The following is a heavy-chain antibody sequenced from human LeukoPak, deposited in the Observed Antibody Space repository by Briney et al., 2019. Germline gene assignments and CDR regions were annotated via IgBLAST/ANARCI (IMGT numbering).Heavy chain of an antibody. CDR2: FDPEDGET. Sequence: ASVKVSCKVSGYTLTELSMHWVRQAPGKGLEWMGGFDPEDGETIYAQKFQGRVTMTEDTSTDTAYMELSSLRSEDTAVYYCATASGYSSSRYDYYFDYWGQGTLVTVSS. J-gene: IGHJ4*02. CDR3: ATASGYSSSRYDYYFDY. CDR1: GYTLTELS. D-gene: IGHD6-13*01. V-gene: IGHV1-24*01.